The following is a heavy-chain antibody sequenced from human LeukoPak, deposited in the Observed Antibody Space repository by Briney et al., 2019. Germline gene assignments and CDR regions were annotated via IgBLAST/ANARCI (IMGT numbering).Heavy chain of an antibody. D-gene: IGHD3-22*01. Sequence: GGSLRLSCAASGFTFNAYGMSWVRRAPEKGPEWVSALSGSGATTYYAGSVKGRFTISRDNPKNTLYLQMNSLRAEDTAVYFCAKRGVVIRVILVGFHKEAYYFDSWGQGALVTVSS. CDR2: LSGSGATT. J-gene: IGHJ4*02. CDR3: AKRGVVIRVILVGFHKEAYYFDS. V-gene: IGHV3-23*01. CDR1: GFTFNAYG.